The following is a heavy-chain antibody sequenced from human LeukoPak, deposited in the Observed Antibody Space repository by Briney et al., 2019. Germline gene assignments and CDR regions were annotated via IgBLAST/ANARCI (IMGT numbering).Heavy chain of an antibody. J-gene: IGHJ6*03. D-gene: IGHD3-10*01. CDR2: ICTSGST. V-gene: IGHV4-4*07. CDR1: GGSISSYY. CDR3: ARSDYYGSGSPYTYYYMDV. Sequence: SETLSLTCTVSGGSISSYYWSWIRQPAGKGLEWIGRICTSGSTNYNPSLKSRVTMSVDTSKNQFSLKLSSVTAADTAVYYCARSDYYGSGSPYTYYYMDVWGKGTTVTISS.